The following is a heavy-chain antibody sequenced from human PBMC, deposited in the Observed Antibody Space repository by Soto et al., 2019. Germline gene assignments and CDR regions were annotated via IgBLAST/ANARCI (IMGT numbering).Heavy chain of an antibody. CDR1: GGSISSGNYY. J-gene: IGHJ4*02. D-gene: IGHD1-7*01. Sequence: QVQLQESGPGLMKPSQTLSLTCTVSGGSISSGNYYWSWIRQPPGKGLEWIGFISYSGSTYYSASLKSRFTISVDTSKNQFSLNLSFVTAADTAVYYCATMGTPATGLYYFDYWGQGTLVTVSS. CDR2: ISYSGST. V-gene: IGHV4-30-4*01. CDR3: ATMGTPATGLYYFDY.